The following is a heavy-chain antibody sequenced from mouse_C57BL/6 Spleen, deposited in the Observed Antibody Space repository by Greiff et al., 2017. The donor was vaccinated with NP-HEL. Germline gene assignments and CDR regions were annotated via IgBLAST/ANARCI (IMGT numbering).Heavy chain of an antibody. V-gene: IGHV1-53*01. J-gene: IGHJ3*01. Sequence: VQLQQPGTELVKPGASVKLSCKASGYTFTSYWMHWVKQRPGQGLEWIGNINPSNGGTNYNEKFKSKATLTVDKSSSTAYMQLSSLTSEDSAVYYCARSAIYYDYEAWFAYWGKGTLVTVAA. CDR3: ARSAIYYDYEAWFAY. CDR2: INPSNGGT. D-gene: IGHD2-4*01. CDR1: GYTFTSYW.